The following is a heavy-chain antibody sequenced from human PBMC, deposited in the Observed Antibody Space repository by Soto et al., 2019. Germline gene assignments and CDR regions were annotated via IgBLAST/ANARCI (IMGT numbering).Heavy chain of an antibody. Sequence: SETVSLTCSVSGGSVSNKTYYWSWIRQPPGKRLEWIGYVYYSGTTNYNPSLKSRVTISVDLSKNQFSLWLSSVTTADTALYYCARTTAVPNTLRSRYFFDYWGQGTLVTVSS. CDR2: VYYSGTT. J-gene: IGHJ4*02. CDR1: GGSVSNKTYY. CDR3: ARTTAVPNTLRSRYFFDY. D-gene: IGHD4-17*01. V-gene: IGHV4-61*01.